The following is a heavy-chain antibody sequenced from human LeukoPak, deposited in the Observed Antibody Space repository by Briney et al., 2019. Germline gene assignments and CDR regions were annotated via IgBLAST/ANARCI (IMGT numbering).Heavy chain of an antibody. Sequence: SETLSLTCAVYGGSFSSYYWSWIRQPPGKGLEWIGYIYYSGSTNYNPSLKSRVTISVDTSKNQFSLKLSSVTAADTAVYYCATWDPDSSGYPGAFDIWGQGTMVTVSS. J-gene: IGHJ3*02. CDR1: GGSFSSYY. CDR3: ATWDPDSSGYPGAFDI. V-gene: IGHV4-59*08. CDR2: IYYSGST. D-gene: IGHD3-22*01.